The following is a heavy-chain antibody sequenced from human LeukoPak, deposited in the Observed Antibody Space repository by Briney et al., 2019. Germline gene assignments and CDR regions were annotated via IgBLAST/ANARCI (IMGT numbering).Heavy chain of an antibody. J-gene: IGHJ4*02. V-gene: IGHV4-39*01. Sequence: SETLSLTCTVSGGSISSSSYYWGWIRQPPGKGLEWIGSIYYSGSTYYNPSLKSRVTISVGTSKNQFSLKLSSVTAADTAVYYCARGGDTYYDFWSGYPTLFDYWGQGTLVTVSS. D-gene: IGHD3-3*01. CDR2: IYYSGST. CDR3: ARGGDTYYDFWSGYPTLFDY. CDR1: GGSISSSSYY.